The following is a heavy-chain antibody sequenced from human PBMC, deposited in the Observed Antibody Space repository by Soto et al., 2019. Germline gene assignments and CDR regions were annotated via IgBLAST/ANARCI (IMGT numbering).Heavy chain of an antibody. J-gene: IGHJ4*02. D-gene: IGHD4-17*01. CDR1: GYRFPSFG. Sequence: QVQLVQSGPEVKKPGASVKVSCEVSGYRFPSFGINWVRQAPGQGLEWVGWVNPDNHNTNYAQNLQHRVTLSTDTSTNTAVLELRDLTSDDTAVSYCARVRFGDALDFWGQGTLVTVSS. V-gene: IGHV1-18*01. CDR2: VNPDNHNT. CDR3: ARVRFGDALDF.